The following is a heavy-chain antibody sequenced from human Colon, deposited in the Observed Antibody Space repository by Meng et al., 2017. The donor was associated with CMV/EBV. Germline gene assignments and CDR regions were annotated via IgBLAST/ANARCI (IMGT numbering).Heavy chain of an antibody. V-gene: IGHV3-21*06. J-gene: IGHJ4*02. CDR2: ISTSSTYI. D-gene: IGHD3-3*01. Sequence: GESLKISCEVSGFTFSSYSMNWVRQAPGKGLEWVASISTSSTYIFYVDSVKGRFTISRDNGKNSVYLQMNSLRAEDTAVYYYARDLAVFGVVTENFWGQGTVVTVSS. CDR1: GFTFSSYS. CDR3: ARDLAVFGVVTENF.